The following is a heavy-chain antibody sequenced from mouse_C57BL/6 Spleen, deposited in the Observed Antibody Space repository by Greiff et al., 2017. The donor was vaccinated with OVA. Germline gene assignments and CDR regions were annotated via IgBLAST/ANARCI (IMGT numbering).Heavy chain of an antibody. Sequence: LVESGAELARPGASVKLSCKASGYTFTSYGISWVKQRTGQGLEWIGEIYPRSGNTYYNEKFKGKATLTADKSSSTAYMELRSLTSEDSAVYFCARWGITTVVRDFDYWGQGTTLTVSS. CDR2: IYPRSGNT. CDR3: ARWGITTVVRDFDY. D-gene: IGHD1-1*01. J-gene: IGHJ2*01. CDR1: GYTFTSYG. V-gene: IGHV1-81*01.